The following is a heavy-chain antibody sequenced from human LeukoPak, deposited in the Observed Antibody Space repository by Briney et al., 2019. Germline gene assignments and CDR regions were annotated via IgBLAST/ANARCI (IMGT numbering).Heavy chain of an antibody. CDR2: VGSGGSYR. D-gene: IGHD2-15*01. V-gene: IGHV3-11*06. CDR1: GLRFSDHA. CDR3: ARVVLSATGFDY. J-gene: IGHJ4*02. Sequence: PGGSLRLSCSVSGLRFSDHAMSWIRQAPRKGLEWISYVGSGGSYRKYADSVKGRFTISRDDGKKSVTLQLNSVRGEDTAIYYCARVVLSATGFDYWGQGTLVTVSS.